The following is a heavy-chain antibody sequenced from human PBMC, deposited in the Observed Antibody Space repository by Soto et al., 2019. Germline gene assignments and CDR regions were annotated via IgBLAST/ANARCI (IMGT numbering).Heavy chain of an antibody. CDR3: ARDSEMVPWCYFVY. D-gene: IGHD2-8*01. J-gene: IGHJ4*02. CDR2: IYSGGST. V-gene: IGHV3-53*01. Sequence: GGSLRLSCAASGFTVSSNYMSWVRQAPGKGLEWVSVIYSGGSTYYADSVKGRFTISRDNSKNTLYLQMNSLRAEDTAVYYCARDSEMVPWCYFVYCGQGTQVTVSS. CDR1: GFTVSSNY.